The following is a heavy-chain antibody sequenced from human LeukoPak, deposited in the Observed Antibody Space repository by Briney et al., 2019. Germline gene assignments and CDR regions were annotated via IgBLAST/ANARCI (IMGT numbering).Heavy chain of an antibody. CDR2: INPSGGST. CDR1: GYTFTGYY. V-gene: IGHV1-46*01. D-gene: IGHD3-22*01. J-gene: IGHJ3*01. Sequence: PGTSVKVSCKASGYTFTGYYIYWVRQAPGQGLEWMGVINPSGGSTTYAQKFQGRVTMTRDTSTSTVYMELSSLRSEDTAMFYCARGKHYYDSGSPFDFWGQGTMVTVSS. CDR3: ARGKHYYDSGSPFDF.